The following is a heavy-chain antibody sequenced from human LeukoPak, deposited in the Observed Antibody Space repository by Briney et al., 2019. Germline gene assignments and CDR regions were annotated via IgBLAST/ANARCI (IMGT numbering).Heavy chain of an antibody. Sequence: GGSLRLSCSASGFTFSDHVMHWVRQAPGKGLEYVSAISSNGRSTYYADSAKGRFTISRDNSKSTLYLQMSSLRADDTAVYHCVRRRASYYDSSGYPMPFDYWGQGILVTVSS. D-gene: IGHD3-22*01. J-gene: IGHJ4*02. CDR2: ISSNGRST. V-gene: IGHV3-64D*09. CDR1: GFTFSDHV. CDR3: VRRRASYYDSSGYPMPFDY.